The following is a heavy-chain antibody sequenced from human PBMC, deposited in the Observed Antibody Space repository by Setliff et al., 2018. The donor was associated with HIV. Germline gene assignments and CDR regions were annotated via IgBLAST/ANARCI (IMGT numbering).Heavy chain of an antibody. CDR3: ARGVPPDLYYDSSHGYDAFDI. CDR1: GDSISRSRYY. Sequence: SETLSLTCVVSGDSISRSRYYWGWIRQPPGKGLEWIGSFYYSGSTSYNPSLKSRVTISVDTSKNQFSLKLSSVTAADTAVYYCARGVPPDLYYDSSHGYDAFDIWGQGTMVTVSS. J-gene: IGHJ3*02. D-gene: IGHD3-22*01. V-gene: IGHV4-39*07. CDR2: FYYSGST.